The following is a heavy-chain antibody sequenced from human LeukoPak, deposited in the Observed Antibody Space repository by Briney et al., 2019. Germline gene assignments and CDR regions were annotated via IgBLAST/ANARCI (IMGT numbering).Heavy chain of an antibody. CDR1: GGSISTYY. V-gene: IGHV4-4*07. CDR3: ARDTVAGLYFDY. Sequence: SETLSLTCTVSGGSISTYYWSWIRQPAGKGLEWIGRICTSGSTNYNPSLKSRVTMSVDTSKNQFSLKLSSVTAADTAVYYCARDTVAGLYFDYWGQGTLVTVSS. D-gene: IGHD6-19*01. CDR2: ICTSGST. J-gene: IGHJ4*02.